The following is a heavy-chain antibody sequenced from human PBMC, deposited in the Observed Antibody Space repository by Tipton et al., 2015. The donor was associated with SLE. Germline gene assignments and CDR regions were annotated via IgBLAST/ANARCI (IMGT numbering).Heavy chain of an antibody. D-gene: IGHD4/OR15-4a*01. CDR3: ARVSSGTNYAIES. J-gene: IGHJ4*02. Sequence: TLSLTCTVSVGPLTSGRYYWSWIRQPAGKGLEWIGHIYTTGSTNYSPSLKSRVTISFDTSETQFSLKLASVTIADTAVDYCARVSSGTNYAIESWGQGTLVTVSS. CDR2: IYTTGST. V-gene: IGHV4-61*09. CDR1: VGPLTSGRYY.